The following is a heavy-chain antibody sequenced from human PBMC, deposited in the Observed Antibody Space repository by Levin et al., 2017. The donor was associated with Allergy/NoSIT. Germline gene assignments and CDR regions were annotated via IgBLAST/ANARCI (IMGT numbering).Heavy chain of an antibody. CDR3: ARGGWLLGNDY. CDR2: IYYSGST. Sequence: SETLSLTCTVSGGSISSGDYYWSWIRQPPGKGLEWIGYIYYSGSTYYNPSLKSRVTISVDTSKNQFSLKLSSVTAADTAVYYCARGGWLLGNDYWGQGTLVTVSS. J-gene: IGHJ4*02. D-gene: IGHD5-24*01. CDR1: GGSISSGDYY. V-gene: IGHV4-30-4*01.